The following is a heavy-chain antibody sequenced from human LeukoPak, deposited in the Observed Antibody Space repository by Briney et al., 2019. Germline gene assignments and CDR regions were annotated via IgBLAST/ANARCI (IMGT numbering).Heavy chain of an antibody. J-gene: IGHJ6*02. D-gene: IGHD3-16*02. CDR3: ARRLVAYEYVWGSYRPPQYYYGMDV. CDR2: INPSGGST. Sequence: ASVKVSCKASGYTFTSYYMHWVRQAPGQGLEWMGIINPSGGSTSYAQKFQGRVTMTRDTSTSTVYMELSSLRSEDTAVYYCARRLVAYEYVWGSYRPPQYYYGMDVWGQGTTVTVSS. CDR1: GYTFTSYY. V-gene: IGHV1-46*01.